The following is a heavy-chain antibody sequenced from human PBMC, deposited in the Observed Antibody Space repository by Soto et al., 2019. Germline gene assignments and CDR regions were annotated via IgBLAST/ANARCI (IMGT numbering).Heavy chain of an antibody. V-gene: IGHV3-23*01. CDR2: VSDSGGSA. CDR1: GFTFSNYA. Sequence: PGGSLRLSCAASGFTFSNYAMSWVRQAPGKEVEWVSAVSDSGGSAYYADSVKGRFTISRDNSKNTLYLQMNSLRAEDTAVYYCASPSVYEALGAFDIWGQGTMVTVSS. J-gene: IGHJ3*02. D-gene: IGHD3-3*01. CDR3: ASPSVYEALGAFDI.